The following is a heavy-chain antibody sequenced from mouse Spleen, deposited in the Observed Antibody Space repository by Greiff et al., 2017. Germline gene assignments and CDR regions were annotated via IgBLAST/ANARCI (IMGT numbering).Heavy chain of an antibody. V-gene: IGHV1S132*01. CDR3: ARNGNYAFDY. CDR1: GYTFTSYW. Sequence: VQLQQSGAELVKPGASVKLSCKTSGYTFTSYWIQWVKQRPGQGLGWIGEIFPGTGTTYYNEKFKGKATLTIDTSSSTAYMQLSSLTSEDSAVYFCARNGNYAFDYWGQGTTLTVSS. J-gene: IGHJ2*01. D-gene: IGHD2-1*01. CDR2: IFPGTGTT.